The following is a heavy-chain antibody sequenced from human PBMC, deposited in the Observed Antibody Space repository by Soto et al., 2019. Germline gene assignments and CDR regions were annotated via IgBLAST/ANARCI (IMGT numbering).Heavy chain of an antibody. CDR3: ARQVRQWLPPAVAFDI. J-gene: IGHJ3*02. D-gene: IGHD6-19*01. CDR2: IYYSGST. V-gene: IGHV4-59*08. CDR1: GGSISSYY. Sequence: QVQLQESGPGLVKPSETLSLTCTVSGGSISSYYWSWIRQPPGKGLEWIGYIYYSGSTNYNPSLKGRVTISVDTSKNQFSLKLSSVTAADTAVYYCARQVRQWLPPAVAFDIWGQGTMVTVSS.